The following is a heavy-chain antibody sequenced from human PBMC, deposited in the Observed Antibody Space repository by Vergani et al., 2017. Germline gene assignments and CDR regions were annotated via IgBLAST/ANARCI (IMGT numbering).Heavy chain of an antibody. CDR3: ARAAIIAAAGPFQH. CDR2: ISYDGSNK. J-gene: IGHJ1*01. CDR1: GFTFSSYA. D-gene: IGHD6-13*01. V-gene: IGHV3-30*04. Sequence: VQLVESGGGLVKPGGSLRLSCAASGFTFSSYAMHWVRQAPGKGLEWVAVISYDGSNKYYADSVKGRFTISRDNSKNTLYLQMNSLRAEDTAVYYCARAAIIAAAGPFQHWGQGTLVTVSS.